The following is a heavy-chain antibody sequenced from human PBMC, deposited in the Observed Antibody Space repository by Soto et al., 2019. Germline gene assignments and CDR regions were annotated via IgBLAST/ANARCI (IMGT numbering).Heavy chain of an antibody. Sequence: QVQLVQSGAEVKKPGSSVKVSCKASGGTFSSYAISWVRQAPGQGLEWMGGIIPIFGTANYAQKFQGRVTMTADESTSTAYMELSSLRSEDTAVYYCAREPGIAVAGTVGAFDIWGQGTMVTVSS. CDR3: AREPGIAVAGTVGAFDI. CDR1: GGTFSSYA. V-gene: IGHV1-69*12. CDR2: IIPIFGTA. D-gene: IGHD6-19*01. J-gene: IGHJ3*02.